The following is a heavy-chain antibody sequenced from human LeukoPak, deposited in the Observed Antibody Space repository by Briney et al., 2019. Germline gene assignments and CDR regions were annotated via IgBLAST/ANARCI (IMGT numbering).Heavy chain of an antibody. Sequence: ASVKVSCKASGYTFTGYYMHWVRQAPGQGLEWMGWINPNSGGTNYAQKFQGRVTMTRDTSISTVYMELSRLRSDDTAVYYCARGRWSSSSPIDYWGQGTLVTVSS. CDR1: GYTFTGYY. D-gene: IGHD6-6*01. V-gene: IGHV1-2*02. CDR3: ARGRWSSSSPIDY. CDR2: INPNSGGT. J-gene: IGHJ4*02.